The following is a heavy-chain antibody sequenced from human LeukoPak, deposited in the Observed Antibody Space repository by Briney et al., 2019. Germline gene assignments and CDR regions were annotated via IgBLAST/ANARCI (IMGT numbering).Heavy chain of an antibody. CDR3: ARGRAGRLSASNWFDP. CDR2: IYTNGDT. D-gene: IGHD6-19*01. J-gene: IGHJ5*02. CDR1: GDSLSSGNFY. Sequence: SETLSLTCTVSGDSLSSGNFYWTWIRQPAGKGLEWIGRIYTNGDTSYNPSLKSRVTILLDTSQNHFSLRLSSVTATDTVVYYCARGRAGRLSASNWFDPWGHGTLVTVSS. V-gene: IGHV4-61*02.